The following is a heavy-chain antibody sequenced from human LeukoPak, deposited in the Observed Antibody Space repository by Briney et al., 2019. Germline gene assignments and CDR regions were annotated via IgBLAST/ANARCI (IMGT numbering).Heavy chain of an antibody. D-gene: IGHD3-10*02. CDR1: GYSFTSYW. CDR2: IDPSDSYT. Sequence: TRGKSLKISCKCSGYSFTSYWISCVRQMPGKLLEWMGRIDPSDSYTNYSPSFQGHVTISADKSISTAYLQWSSLKASDSAMYYGACPSMVGYYGMDVWGQGTTVTVSS. CDR3: ACPSMVGYYGMDV. J-gene: IGHJ6*02. V-gene: IGHV5-10-1*01.